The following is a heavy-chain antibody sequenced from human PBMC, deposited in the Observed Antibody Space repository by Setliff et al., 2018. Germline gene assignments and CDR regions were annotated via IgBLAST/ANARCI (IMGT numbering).Heavy chain of an antibody. J-gene: IGHJ4*02. Sequence: GGSLRLSCAASALTFSNYGIHWVRQAPGKGLEWVAFIRNDGTEKFHADPVKGRFTVSRDNSKNTVFLQMNSLTTDDTAVYYCAKVDQFDLEGLDYWGQGALITVSS. V-gene: IGHV3-30*02. CDR2: IRNDGTEK. CDR3: AKVDQFDLEGLDY. D-gene: IGHD3-9*01. CDR1: ALTFSNYG.